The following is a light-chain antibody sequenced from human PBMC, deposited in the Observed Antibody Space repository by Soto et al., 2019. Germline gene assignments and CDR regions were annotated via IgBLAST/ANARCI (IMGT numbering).Light chain of an antibody. CDR2: LGS. Sequence: DLVMTQSPLFLPVTPGEPASISCRSSQSLLHSNGYNYLDWYLQKPGQSPQLLIYLGSNRASGVPDRFSGSGSGTDFTLKISRVEAEDVGVYYCMQALQTPPWTFGQGTKVEIK. V-gene: IGKV2-28*01. J-gene: IGKJ1*01. CDR1: QSLLHSNGYNY. CDR3: MQALQTPPWT.